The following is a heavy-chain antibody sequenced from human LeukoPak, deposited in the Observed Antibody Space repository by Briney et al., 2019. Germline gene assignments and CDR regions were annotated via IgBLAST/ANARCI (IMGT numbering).Heavy chain of an antibody. D-gene: IGHD3-10*01. J-gene: IGHJ4*02. V-gene: IGHV1-18*01. CDR2: ISAYNGNT. Sequence: ASVKVSCKASGGTFSSYAISWVRQAPGQGLEWMGWISAYNGNTNYAQKLQGRVTMTTDTSTSTAYMELRSLSSDDTAVYYCARDRPKVRGVIPNSFDYWGQGTLVTVSS. CDR3: ARDRPKVRGVIPNSFDY. CDR1: GGTFSSYA.